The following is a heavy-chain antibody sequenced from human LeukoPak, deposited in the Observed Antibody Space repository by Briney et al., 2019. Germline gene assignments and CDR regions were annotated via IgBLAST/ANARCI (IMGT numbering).Heavy chain of an antibody. CDR1: GGSISSYY. J-gene: IGHJ4*02. D-gene: IGHD4-11*01. CDR2: IYYSGST. CDR3: ASRTVTTTLDYFDY. Sequence: NASETLSLTCSVSGGSISSYYWSWIRQPPGKGLEWIGYIYYSGSTNYNPSLKSRVTILVDTSKNQFSLKLSSMTAADTAVYYCASRTVTTTLDYFDYWGQGTLVTVSS. V-gene: IGHV4-59*01.